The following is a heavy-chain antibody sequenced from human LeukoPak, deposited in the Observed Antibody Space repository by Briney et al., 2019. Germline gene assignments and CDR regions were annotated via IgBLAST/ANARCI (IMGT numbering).Heavy chain of an antibody. CDR3: VIHLP. J-gene: IGHJ5*02. CDR1: GFTFSRST. D-gene: IGHD3-3*02. V-gene: IGHV3-64D*06. Sequence: GGSLRLSCSASGFTFSRSTMHWVRQAPGKGPEFVSGISANGDNTYYADSVKVRFTISRDNSQNTLHLQMSSLRPEDTVVYYCVIHLPWGQG. CDR2: ISANGDNT.